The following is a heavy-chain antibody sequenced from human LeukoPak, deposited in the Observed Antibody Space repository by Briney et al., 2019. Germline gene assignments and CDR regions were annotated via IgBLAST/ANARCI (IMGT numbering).Heavy chain of an antibody. V-gene: IGHV3-23*01. CDR1: EFTFSNYV. D-gene: IGHD4-17*01. CDR3: AKEGTVTTFVWVDV. CDR2: ITARGDGT. J-gene: IGHJ6*02. Sequence: GGSLRLSCVASEFTFSNYVMSWVRQAPGKGLEWVSAITARGDGTNYADSVRGRFTISRDNSKNTLYLHLSSLRVEDTAVYYCAKEGTVTTFVWVDVWGQGTTVTVSS.